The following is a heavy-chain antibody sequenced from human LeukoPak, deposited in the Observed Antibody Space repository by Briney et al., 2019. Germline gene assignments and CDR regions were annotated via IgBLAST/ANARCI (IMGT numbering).Heavy chain of an antibody. Sequence: GGSLRLSCAASGFTFSSYAMSWFRQAPGKGLEWFSAISGSGGSTYYADSVKGRFTISRDNSKNTLYLQMNSLRAEDTAVYYCAKDYHSSGWSEYYFDYWGQGTLVTVSS. CDR3: AKDYHSSGWSEYYFDY. CDR1: GFTFSSYA. CDR2: ISGSGGST. D-gene: IGHD6-19*01. V-gene: IGHV3-23*01. J-gene: IGHJ4*02.